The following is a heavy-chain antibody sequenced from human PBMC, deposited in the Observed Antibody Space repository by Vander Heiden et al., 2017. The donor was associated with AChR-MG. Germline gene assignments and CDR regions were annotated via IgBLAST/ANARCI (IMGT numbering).Heavy chain of an antibody. CDR2: ISYDGSNK. CDR3: AKELVLFSRSGSLDY. J-gene: IGHJ4*02. CDR1: GFTFSSAG. V-gene: IGHV3-30*18. D-gene: IGHD3-10*01. Sequence: QVQLVESGGGVVQPGRSLRLSCAAPGFTFSSAGMHWVRQAPGKGLEWVAVISYDGSNKYYADSVKGRVTISRDNSKNTLYLQMNSLRAEDTAVYYCAKELVLFSRSGSLDYWGQGTLVTVSS.